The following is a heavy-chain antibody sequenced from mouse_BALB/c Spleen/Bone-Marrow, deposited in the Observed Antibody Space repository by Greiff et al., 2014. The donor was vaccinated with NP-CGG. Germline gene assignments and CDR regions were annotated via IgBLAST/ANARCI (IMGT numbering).Heavy chain of an antibody. CDR2: ISNGGGST. Sequence: EVKLVESGGGLVQPGGSLKLSCAASGFTFSSYTMSWVRQTPEKRLEWVAYISNGGGSTYYPDTVKGRFTISRDNAKNTLYLQTSSLKSEDTAMYYCARRYDYGYGPFAYWGQGTLVTVSA. CDR3: ARRYDYGYGPFAY. V-gene: IGHV5-12-2*01. D-gene: IGHD1-2*01. CDR1: GFTFSSYT. J-gene: IGHJ3*01.